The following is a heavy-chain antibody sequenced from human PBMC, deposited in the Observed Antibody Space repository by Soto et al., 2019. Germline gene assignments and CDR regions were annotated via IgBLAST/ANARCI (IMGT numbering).Heavy chain of an antibody. D-gene: IGHD6-13*01. Sequence: GGSLRLSCASSGFTVSSNYMSWVRQAPGKGLEWVSVIYSGGSTYYADSVKGRFTISRDNSKNTLYLQMNSLRAEDTAVYYCARGSIAAAGGSDYWGQGTLVTVSS. V-gene: IGHV3-53*01. CDR1: GFTVSSNY. J-gene: IGHJ4*02. CDR3: ARGSIAAAGGSDY. CDR2: IYSGGST.